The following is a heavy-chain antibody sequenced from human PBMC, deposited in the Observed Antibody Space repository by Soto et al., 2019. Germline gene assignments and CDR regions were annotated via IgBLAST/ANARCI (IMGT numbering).Heavy chain of an antibody. CDR1: GFTFSSNG. CDR3: TWRSGVYYDY. D-gene: IGHD1-26*01. J-gene: IGHJ4*02. Sequence: PGGSLRLSCAAPGFTFSSNGMSWVRQAPGKGLQWVSGITGSDGVTFYADSVKGRFTLSRDTSKNTLCLQMHSLRAEDTAVYYCTWRSGVYYDYWGQGTLVTVSS. CDR2: ITGSDGVT. V-gene: IGHV3-23*01.